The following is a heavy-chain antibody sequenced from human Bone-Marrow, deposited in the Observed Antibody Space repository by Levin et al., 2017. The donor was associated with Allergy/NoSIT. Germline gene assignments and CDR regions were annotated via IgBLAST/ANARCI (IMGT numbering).Heavy chain of an antibody. CDR1: GFTFSSYA. D-gene: IGHD3-22*01. V-gene: IGHV3-30-3*01. CDR2: ISYDGSNK. Sequence: PGGSLRLSCAASGFTFSSYAMHWVRQAPGKGLEWVAVISYDGSNKYYADSVKGRFTISRDNSKNTLYLQMNSLRAEDTAVYYCARSEVVVIKYYFDYWGQGTLVTVSS. J-gene: IGHJ4*02. CDR3: ARSEVVVIKYYFDY.